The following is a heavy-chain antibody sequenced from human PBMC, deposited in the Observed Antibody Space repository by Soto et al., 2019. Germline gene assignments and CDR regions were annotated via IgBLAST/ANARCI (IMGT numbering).Heavy chain of an antibody. CDR1: GGTFSTYA. Sequence: QVQLVPSGAEVRIPGSSVKVSCKASGGTFSTYAINWVRQAPGQGLEWVVMIIHLYYRRQYSQKLLGSATITAEASTTTSTLEVSGLTYEDTAVYFFARDGRGWNIPNFDHSGQGTQV. CDR2: IIHLYYRR. V-gene: IGHV1-69*18. CDR3: ARDGRGWNIPNFDH. J-gene: IGHJ5*02. D-gene: IGHD1-1*01.